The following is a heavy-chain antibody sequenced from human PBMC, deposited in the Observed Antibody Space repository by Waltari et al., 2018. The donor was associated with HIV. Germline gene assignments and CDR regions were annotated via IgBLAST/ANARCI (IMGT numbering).Heavy chain of an antibody. CDR3: ARDLDGSGTFTDY. V-gene: IGHV3-21*01. Sequence: EVQLVESGGGLVKPGGSLRLSCAASGFTFSSYSMNWVRQAPGKGQELVSSISSSSRYIYYGDSVKGRFTISRDNAKNSLYLQMNSLRAEDTAVYYCARDLDGSGTFTDYWGQGTLVTVSS. J-gene: IGHJ4*02. CDR1: GFTFSSYS. CDR2: ISSSSRYI. D-gene: IGHD3-10*01.